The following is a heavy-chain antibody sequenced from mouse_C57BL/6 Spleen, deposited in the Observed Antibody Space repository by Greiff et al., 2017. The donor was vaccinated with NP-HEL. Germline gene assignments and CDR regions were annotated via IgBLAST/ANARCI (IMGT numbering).Heavy chain of an antibody. CDR2: INPNNGGT. CDR3: ARDYYDSRFAY. Sequence: EVQLQQSGPELVKPGASVKMSCKASGYTFTDYNMHWVKQSHGKSLEWIGYINPNNGGTSYHQKVKGKATLTVNKSSSTAYMELRSLTSEDSAVYYCARDYYDSRFAYWGQGTLVTVSA. D-gene: IGHD2-4*01. J-gene: IGHJ3*01. CDR1: GYTFTDYN. V-gene: IGHV1-22*01.